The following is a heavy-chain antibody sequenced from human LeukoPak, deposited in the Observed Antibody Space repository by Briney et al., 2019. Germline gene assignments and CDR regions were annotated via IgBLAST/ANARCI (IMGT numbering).Heavy chain of an antibody. J-gene: IGHJ6*03. V-gene: IGHV3-48*03. D-gene: IGHD3-10*01. CDR3: ARKVRIFIWFGDARDYYMDV. CDR1: GFSFSVYE. CDR2: MSGSGSTI. Sequence: GGSLRLSCTASGFSFSVYEMNWVRQAPGKGLEWTSYMSGSGSTIYYADSVKGRFTISRDNAKNSLFLQMKSLRVEDTALYYCARKVRIFIWFGDARDYYMDVWGKGTTVTVSS.